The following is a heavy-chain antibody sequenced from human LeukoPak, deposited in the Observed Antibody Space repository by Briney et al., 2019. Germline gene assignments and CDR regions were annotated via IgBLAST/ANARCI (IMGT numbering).Heavy chain of an antibody. CDR3: ARDWKTNSFDY. D-gene: IGHD1-1*01. CDR1: EFTFTAYG. Sequence: GRSLTLSCAASEFTFTAYGMHWVRQAPGKGLEWVAFIYYDGSNIYYADYVKGRFTISRDISKNTLYLQMDSLRAEDTAIYYCARDWKTNSFDYWGQGTLVTVSS. J-gene: IGHJ4*02. V-gene: IGHV3-33*01. CDR2: IYYDGSNI.